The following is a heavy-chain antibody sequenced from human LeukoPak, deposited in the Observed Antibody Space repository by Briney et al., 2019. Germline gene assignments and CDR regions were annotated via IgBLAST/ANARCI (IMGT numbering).Heavy chain of an antibody. D-gene: IGHD4-17*01. CDR3: ARVYGDYNSFDY. V-gene: IGHV4-30-4*01. Sequence: SQTLSLTCTVSGGSISSGSYYWSWIRQPPGKGLEWIGYIYYSGSTYYNPSLKSRVTISVDTSKNQFSLKLSSVTAADTAVYYCARVYGDYNSFDYWGQGTLVTVSS. CDR1: GGSISSGSYY. CDR2: IYYSGST. J-gene: IGHJ4*02.